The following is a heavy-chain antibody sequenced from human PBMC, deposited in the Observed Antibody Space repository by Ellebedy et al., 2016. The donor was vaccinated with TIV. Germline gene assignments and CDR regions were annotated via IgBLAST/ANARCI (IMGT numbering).Heavy chain of an antibody. CDR3: ARAREPGYFAYYYYGMDV. Sequence: GESLKISCKPSGFAFGDYYMSWVRQAPGKGPEWLSYITNTGHTVYYADSVKGRFTVARDNARNSMYLQMDSLRVEDTAIYYCARAREPGYFAYYYYGMDVWGQGTTVTVSS. V-gene: IGHV3-11*01. J-gene: IGHJ6*02. D-gene: IGHD3-9*01. CDR1: GFAFGDYY. CDR2: ITNTGHTV.